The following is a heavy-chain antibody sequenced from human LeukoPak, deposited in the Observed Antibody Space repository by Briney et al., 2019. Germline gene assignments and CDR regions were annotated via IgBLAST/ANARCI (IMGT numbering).Heavy chain of an antibody. V-gene: IGHV4-4*02. CDR3: ARGGDIVVVVAATYV. J-gene: IGHJ4*02. CDR1: GGSISSSNW. CDR2: IYHSGST. Sequence: SETLSLTCDVSGGSISSSNWWSWVRQPPGKGLEWIGEIYHSGSTNYNPSLKSRVAISVDKSKNQFSLKLSSVTAADTAVYYCARGGDIVVVVAATYVWGQGTLVTVSS. D-gene: IGHD2-15*01.